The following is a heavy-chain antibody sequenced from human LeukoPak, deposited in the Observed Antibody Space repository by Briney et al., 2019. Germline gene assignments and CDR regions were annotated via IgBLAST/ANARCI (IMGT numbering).Heavy chain of an antibody. CDR1: GYSFTSYW. D-gene: IGHD6-13*01. Sequence: GESLKISCKGSGYSFTSYWIGWVRQMSGKGLEWMGIIYPDDSDTRYSPSFQGQVTISVDKSINTAYLQWSSLKASDTAMYYCTRLDGSSWVSGMDVWGEGTTVTVSP. CDR3: TRLDGSSWVSGMDV. CDR2: IYPDDSDT. V-gene: IGHV5-51*01. J-gene: IGHJ6*01.